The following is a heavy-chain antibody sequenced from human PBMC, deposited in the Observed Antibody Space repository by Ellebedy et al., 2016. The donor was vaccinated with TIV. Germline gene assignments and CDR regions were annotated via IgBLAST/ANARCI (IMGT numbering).Heavy chain of an antibody. J-gene: IGHJ5*01. CDR3: ARRGSYGDYAVQINNWFDS. V-gene: IGHV3-7*01. CDR2: IYQDGSQR. Sequence: PGGSLRLSCAASGFSFRSYWMAWVRQATGKGLEWVANIYQDGSQRYHVDSVKGRFTISRDNAKNSLYLQMNSLRLDDTAVYYCARRGSYGDYAVQINNWFDSWGPGTLVTVYS. CDR1: GFSFRSYW. D-gene: IGHD4-17*01.